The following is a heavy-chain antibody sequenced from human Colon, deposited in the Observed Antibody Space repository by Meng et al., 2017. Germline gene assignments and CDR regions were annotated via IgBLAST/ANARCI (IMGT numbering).Heavy chain of an antibody. CDR1: GDSVSSDSVT. J-gene: IGHJ4*02. V-gene: IGHV6-1*01. CDR3: ARAYGHRFDY. D-gene: IGHD5-24*01. Sequence: VELQQSGPGLVKPSQSLSLTCAISGDSVSSDSVTWDWIRQSPSRGLEWLGRTYYRSKWYNDYALSVRSRIIINPDTSKNQFSLQLNSVTSDDTAAYYCARAYGHRFDYWGQGTLVTVSS. CDR2: TYYRSKWYN.